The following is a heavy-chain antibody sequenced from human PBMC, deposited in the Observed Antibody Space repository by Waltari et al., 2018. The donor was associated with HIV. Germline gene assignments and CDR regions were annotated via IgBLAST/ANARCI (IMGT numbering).Heavy chain of an antibody. CDR2: ISAYNGNT. V-gene: IGHV1-18*01. CDR1: GNSFTTYG. Sequence: QVKLVQSGAEVKKPGASVRVSCISSGNSFTTYGFIWVRQAPGQGLEWMGWISAYNGNTQHAQKFQGRRSMTKDTTTNTAYLDLMSLKSDDTAVYFCALISVGGNGDFWGQGTHVTVTS. J-gene: IGHJ4*02. D-gene: IGHD3-10*01. CDR3: ALISVGGNGDF.